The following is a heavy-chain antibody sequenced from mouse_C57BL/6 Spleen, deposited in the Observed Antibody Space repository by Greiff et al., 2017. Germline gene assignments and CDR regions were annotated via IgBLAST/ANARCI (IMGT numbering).Heavy chain of an antibody. D-gene: IGHD3-2*02. CDR3: ARRGPAQAYYAMDY. CDR1: GYTFTSYW. CDR2: IHPNSGST. Sequence: QVQLQPGAALVKPGASVKLSCKASGYTFTSYWMHWVMQRPGQGLEWIGMIHPNSGSTNYNEKFKSKATLTVDKSASTAYMQLSSRTSEDAAVYYWARRGPAQAYYAMDYWGQGTSVTVSS. J-gene: IGHJ4*01. V-gene: IGHV1-64*01.